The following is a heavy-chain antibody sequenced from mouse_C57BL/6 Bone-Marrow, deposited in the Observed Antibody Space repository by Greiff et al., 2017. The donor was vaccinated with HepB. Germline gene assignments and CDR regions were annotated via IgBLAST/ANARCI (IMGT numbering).Heavy chain of an antibody. CDR3: ASPGELRRGMDY. D-gene: IGHD2-4*01. CDR1: GYTFTDYY. CDR2: INPNNGGT. Sequence: EVQLQQSGPELVKPGASVKISCKASGYTFTDYYMNWVKQSHGKSLEWIGDINPNNGGTSYNQKFKGKATLTVDKSSSTAYMELRSLTSEDSAVYYCASPGELRRGMDYWGQGTSVTVSS. V-gene: IGHV1-26*01. J-gene: IGHJ4*01.